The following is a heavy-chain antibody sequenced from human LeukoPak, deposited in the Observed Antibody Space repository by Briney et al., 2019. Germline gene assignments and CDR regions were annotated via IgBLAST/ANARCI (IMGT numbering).Heavy chain of an antibody. V-gene: IGHV1-18*01. Sequence: GASVKVSCKASGYTFTSYGISWVRQAPGQGLEWMGWISVYNANTNYAQKLQGRVTMTTDTSTSTVYMELRSLRSDDTAVYYCARDRTNYYASGTCLDYWGQGTLVIVSS. D-gene: IGHD3-10*01. CDR2: ISVYNANT. CDR3: ARDRTNYYASGTCLDY. J-gene: IGHJ4*02. CDR1: GYTFTSYG.